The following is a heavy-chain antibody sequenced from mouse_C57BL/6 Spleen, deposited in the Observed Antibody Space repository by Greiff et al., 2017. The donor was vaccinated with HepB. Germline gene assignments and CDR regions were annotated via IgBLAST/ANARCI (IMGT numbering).Heavy chain of an antibody. J-gene: IGHJ1*02. CDR3: GSRYSWYFHL. D-gene: IGHD2-12*01. V-gene: IGHV1-55*01. CDR1: GYTFTSYW. Sequence: VQLQQPGAELVKPGASVKMSCKASGYTFTSYWITWVKQRPGQGLEWIGDIYPGSGSTNYNEKFKSKATLTVDTSYSTAYMQLSSLTSEDSAVYYCGSRYSWYFHLCCEGTTSIVSS. CDR2: IYPGSGST.